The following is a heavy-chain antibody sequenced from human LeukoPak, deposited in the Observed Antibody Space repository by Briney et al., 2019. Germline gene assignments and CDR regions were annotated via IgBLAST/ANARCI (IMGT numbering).Heavy chain of an antibody. Sequence: GGSLRLSCAASGFTFSSYAMHWVRQAPGKGLEWVAVISYDGSNKYYADSVKGRFTISRDNSKNTLYLQMNSLRAEDTAVYYCARVGLRYFDWSYFDYWGQGTLVTASS. CDR1: GFTFSSYA. CDR3: ARVGLRYFDWSYFDY. D-gene: IGHD3-9*01. J-gene: IGHJ4*02. V-gene: IGHV3-30*04. CDR2: ISYDGSNK.